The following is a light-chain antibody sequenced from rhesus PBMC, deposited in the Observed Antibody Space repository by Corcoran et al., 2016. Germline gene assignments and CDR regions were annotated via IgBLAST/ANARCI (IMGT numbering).Light chain of an antibody. CDR3: MQGIQLPYS. CDR2: EVS. J-gene: IGKJ2*01. V-gene: IGKV2-90*01. CDR1: QSLLHSGGKTY. Sequence: EIVMTQTPLSLPVTPGESASISGRSSQSLLHSGGKTYLYWYLQKPGLSPQLLIHEVSNRASGVPDRFSGIGSGTDFTLKSGRMEAEIVRICYCMQGIQLPYSFGQGTKVEI.